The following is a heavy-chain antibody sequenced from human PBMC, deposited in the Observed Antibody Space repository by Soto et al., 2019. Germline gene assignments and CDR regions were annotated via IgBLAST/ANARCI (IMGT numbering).Heavy chain of an antibody. D-gene: IGHD5-18*01. V-gene: IGHV1-8*01. Sequence: ASVKVSCKASGYTFTSYDINWVRQATGQGLEWMGWMNPNSGNTGYAQKLQGRVTMTRNTSISTAYMELSGLRSEDTAVYYCARGEYSYGYIYYYYMDVWGKGTTVTVSS. CDR3: ARGEYSYGYIYYYYMDV. J-gene: IGHJ6*03. CDR1: GYTFTSYD. CDR2: MNPNSGNT.